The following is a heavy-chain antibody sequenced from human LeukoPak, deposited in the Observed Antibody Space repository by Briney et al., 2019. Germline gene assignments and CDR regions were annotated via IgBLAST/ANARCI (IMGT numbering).Heavy chain of an antibody. J-gene: IGHJ4*02. D-gene: IGHD6-6*01. CDR2: ISYDGSNK. CDR1: GFTFSSYA. Sequence: GGSLRLSCAASGFTFSSYAMHWVRQAPGKGLEWVAVISYDGSNKYYADSVKGRFTISRDNSKNTLYLQMNSLRAEDTAVYYCARGDSIAARPPLDYWGQGTLVTVSS. CDR3: ARGDSIAARPPLDY. V-gene: IGHV3-30-3*01.